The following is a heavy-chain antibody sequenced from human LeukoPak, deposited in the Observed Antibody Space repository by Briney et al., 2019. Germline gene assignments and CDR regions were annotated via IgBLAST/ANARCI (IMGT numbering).Heavy chain of an antibody. CDR2: IYHSGST. CDR3: VTSIALAGWGAFDV. D-gene: IGHD6-19*01. Sequence: SETLSLTCAVSGDSISDGHWWSWVRQPLGKGLEWIGEIYHSGSTNYKSSLKSRVAISVDNSKNQFSLNLSSVTAADTAVYYCVTSIALAGWGAFDVWSQGTMVTVSS. V-gene: IGHV4-4*02. J-gene: IGHJ3*01. CDR1: GDSISDGHW.